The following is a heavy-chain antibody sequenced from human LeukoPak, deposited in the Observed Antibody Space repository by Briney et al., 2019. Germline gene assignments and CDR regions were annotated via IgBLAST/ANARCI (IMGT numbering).Heavy chain of an antibody. CDR3: ASLGYCSSTSCPHDAFDV. Sequence: GGSLRLSCAASGFTFSSYAMSWVRQAPGKGLEWVSAISGSGGSTYYADSVKGRFTISRDNSKNTLYLQMNSLRAEDTAVYYCASLGYCSSTSCPHDAFDVWGQGTMVTVSS. CDR2: ISGSGGST. CDR1: GFTFSSYA. V-gene: IGHV3-23*01. J-gene: IGHJ3*01. D-gene: IGHD2-2*01.